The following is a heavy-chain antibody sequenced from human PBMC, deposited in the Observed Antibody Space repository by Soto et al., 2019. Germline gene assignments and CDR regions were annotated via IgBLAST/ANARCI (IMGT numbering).Heavy chain of an antibody. Sequence: GGSLRLSCAASGFTVSSNYMSWVRQAPGKGLEWVSVIYSGGSTYYADSVKGRFTIFRDNSKNTLYLQMNSLRAEDTAVYYCARVAVTTFGENFDYWGQGTLVTVSS. CDR2: IYSGGST. CDR1: GFTVSSNY. J-gene: IGHJ4*02. CDR3: ARVAVTTFGENFDY. D-gene: IGHD3-16*01. V-gene: IGHV3-66*01.